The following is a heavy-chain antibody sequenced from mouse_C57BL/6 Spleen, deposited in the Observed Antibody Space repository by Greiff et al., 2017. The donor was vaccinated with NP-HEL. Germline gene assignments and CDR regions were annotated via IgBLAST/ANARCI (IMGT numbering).Heavy chain of an antibody. CDR2: INPNNGGT. V-gene: IGHV1-18*01. Sequence: EVQLQQSGPELVKPGASVKIPCKASGYTFTDYNMDWVKQSHGKSLEWIGDINPNNGGTIYNQKFKGKATLTVDKSSSTAYMELRSLTSEDTAVYYCAREGGNYYGSKYFDVWGTGTTVTVSS. CDR1: GYTFTDYN. D-gene: IGHD1-1*01. CDR3: AREGGNYYGSKYFDV. J-gene: IGHJ1*03.